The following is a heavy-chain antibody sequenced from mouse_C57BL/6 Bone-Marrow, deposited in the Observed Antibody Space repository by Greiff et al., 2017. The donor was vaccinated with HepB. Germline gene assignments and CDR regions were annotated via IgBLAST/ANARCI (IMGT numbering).Heavy chain of an antibody. D-gene: IGHD2-1*01. CDR2: IDPNSGGT. CDR3: AREEASAIYSY. V-gene: IGHV1-62-3*01. CDR1: GYTFTSYW. J-gene: IGHJ4*01. Sequence: QVQLQQPGAELVKPGASVKLSCKASGYTFTSYWMHWVKQRPGRGLEWIGRIDPNSGGTKYNEKFKGKATLTVDKSSSTAYMLLSSLTSEDSAVYFCAREEASAIYSYWGQGTSVTVSS.